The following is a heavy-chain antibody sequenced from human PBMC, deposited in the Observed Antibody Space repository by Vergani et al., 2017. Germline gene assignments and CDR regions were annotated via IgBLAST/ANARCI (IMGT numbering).Heavy chain of an antibody. CDR1: GYTFTGYW. J-gene: IGHJ4*02. Sequence: QVQLVQSGAEVKKPGASVKVSCKASGYTFTGYWMHWVRQAPGQGLEWMGWINPNSGDTNYAQKFQGRVTMTRDTSISTAYMELSRLRSDDTAVYYCTKGSRGYTGYFFDYWGQGTLATVSS. D-gene: IGHD5-12*01. V-gene: IGHV1-2*02. CDR3: TKGSRGYTGYFFDY. CDR2: INPNSGDT.